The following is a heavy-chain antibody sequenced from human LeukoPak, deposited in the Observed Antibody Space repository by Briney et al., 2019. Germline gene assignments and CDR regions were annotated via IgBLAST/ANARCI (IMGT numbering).Heavy chain of an antibody. CDR1: GFTVSSNY. CDR3: ARSVITFGGVSYYFDY. D-gene: IGHD3-16*01. CDR2: ISRSGGRT. Sequence: GGSLRLSCAASGFTVSSNYMSWVRQAPGKGLEWVSSISRSGGRTYYADSVKGRFTISRDNSKNTLYLLLNSLRAEDTAVYYCARSVITFGGVSYYFDYWGQGTLVTVSS. J-gene: IGHJ4*02. V-gene: IGHV3-23*01.